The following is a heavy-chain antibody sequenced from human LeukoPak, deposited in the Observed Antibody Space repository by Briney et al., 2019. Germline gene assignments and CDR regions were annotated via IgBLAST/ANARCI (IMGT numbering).Heavy chain of an antibody. Sequence: GGSLRLSCAASGFTLSSYWMHWVRQAPGKGLVWVSRINSDGSSTSYADSVKGRFTISRDNAKNTLYLQMNSLRAEDTAVYYCASIPYYDFWSGWPNFDYWGQGTLVTVSS. CDR3: ASIPYYDFWSGWPNFDY. V-gene: IGHV3-74*01. CDR2: INSDGSST. J-gene: IGHJ4*02. CDR1: GFTLSSYW. D-gene: IGHD3-3*01.